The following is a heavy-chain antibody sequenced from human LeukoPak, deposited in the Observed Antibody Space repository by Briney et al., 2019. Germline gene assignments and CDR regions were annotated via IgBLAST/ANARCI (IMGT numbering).Heavy chain of an antibody. Sequence: ASVKVSCKASGYTFTSYGISWVRQALGQGLEWMGWISAYNGNTNYAQKLQGRVTMTTDTSTSTAYMELRSLRSDDTAVYYCARGVAGLVRGDAFDIWGQGTMVTVSS. CDR2: ISAYNGNT. CDR3: ARGVAGLVRGDAFDI. J-gene: IGHJ3*02. CDR1: GYTFTSYG. V-gene: IGHV1-18*04. D-gene: IGHD3-10*01.